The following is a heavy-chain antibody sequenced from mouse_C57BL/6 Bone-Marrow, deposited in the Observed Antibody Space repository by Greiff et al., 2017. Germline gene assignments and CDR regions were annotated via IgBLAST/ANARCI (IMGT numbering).Heavy chain of an antibody. D-gene: IGHD2-2*01. CDR3: TIMVPSYYFDY. CDR1: GYTFTDYE. CDR2: IDPETGGT. Sequence: QVQLQQSGAELVRPGASVTLSCKASGYTFTDYEMHWVKQTPVHGLEWIGAIDPETGGTAYNQKFKGKAILTADKSSSTAYMELRSLTSEDSAVYYCTIMVPSYYFDYWGQGTTLTVSS. J-gene: IGHJ2*01. V-gene: IGHV1-15*01.